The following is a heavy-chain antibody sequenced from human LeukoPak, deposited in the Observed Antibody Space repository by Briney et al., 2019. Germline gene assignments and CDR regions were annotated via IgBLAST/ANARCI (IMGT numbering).Heavy chain of an antibody. V-gene: IGHV1-18*01. D-gene: IGHD3-10*01. J-gene: IGHJ6*02. CDR2: ISAYNGNT. CDR3: ARARLWFGDFPSYCMDV. Sequence: GASVRVSCKASGYTFTSYGISWVRQAPGQGLEWMGWISAYNGNTNYAQKLQGRVTMTTDTSTSTAYMELRSLRSDDTAVYYCARARLWFGDFPSYCMDVWGQGTTVTVSS. CDR1: GYTFTSYG.